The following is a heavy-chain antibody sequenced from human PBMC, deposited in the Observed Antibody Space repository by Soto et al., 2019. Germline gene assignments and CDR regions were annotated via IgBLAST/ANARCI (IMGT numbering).Heavy chain of an antibody. V-gene: IGHV1-69*02. D-gene: IGHD3-9*01. CDR2: IIPILGIA. J-gene: IGHJ6*02. CDR1: GGTFSSYT. Sequence: QVQLVQSGAEVKKPGSSVKVSCKASGGTFSSYTISWVRQAPGQGLEWMGRIIPILGIANYAQKFQGRVMITAEKSTSTAYMELSSLRSEDTAVYYCARYPGDHYDILTGYYPYGMDVWGRGTTVTVSS. CDR3: ARYPGDHYDILTGYYPYGMDV.